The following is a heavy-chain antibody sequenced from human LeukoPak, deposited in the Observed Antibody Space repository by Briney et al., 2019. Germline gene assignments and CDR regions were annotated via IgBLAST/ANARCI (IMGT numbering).Heavy chain of an antibody. D-gene: IGHD2-15*01. Sequence: SETLSLTCTVSGGSISSSSYYWGWIRQPPGKGLEWIGSIYYSGSTYYNPSLKGRVTISVDTSKNQFSLKLSSVTAADTAVYYCARGSRGNQGYCSGGSCYFPGGWFDPWGQGTLVTVSS. CDR3: ARGSRGNQGYCSGGSCYFPGGWFDP. J-gene: IGHJ5*02. CDR2: IYYSGST. CDR1: GGSISSSSYY. V-gene: IGHV4-39*01.